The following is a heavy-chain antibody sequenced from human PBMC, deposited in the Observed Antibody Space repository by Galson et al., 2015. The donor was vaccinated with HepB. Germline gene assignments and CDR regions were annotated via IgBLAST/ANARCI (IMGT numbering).Heavy chain of an antibody. V-gene: IGHV3-7*01. J-gene: IGHJ4*02. CDR1: GFTFSTSW. D-gene: IGHD3-3*01. CDR3: ANWALEGNF. CDR2: ISPDGSGT. Sequence: SLRLSCAASGFTFSTSWMNWVRQAPGKGLEWVANISPDGSGTRYVDSVKDRFTVSRDNARDLLFLQMTSLRADDTAVYYCANWALEGNFWGQGTLVTVSS.